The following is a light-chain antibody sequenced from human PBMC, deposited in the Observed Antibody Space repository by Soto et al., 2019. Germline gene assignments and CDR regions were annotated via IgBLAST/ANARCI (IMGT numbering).Light chain of an antibody. CDR3: QQYSNWPPWT. CDR2: DTY. V-gene: IGKV3-15*01. Sequence: EIVMTQSPATLSVSPGERAALSCRASQSVRSRLAWYQQKPGQVPRLLIYDTYIRATGTPARFSGSGSETQFTLTITCLQPEDFAVYYCQQYSNWPPWTSGQGTKVDIK. CDR1: QSVRSR. J-gene: IGKJ1*01.